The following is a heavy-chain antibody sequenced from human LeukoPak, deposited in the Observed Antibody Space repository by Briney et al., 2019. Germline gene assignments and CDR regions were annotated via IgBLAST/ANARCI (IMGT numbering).Heavy chain of an antibody. D-gene: IGHD1-1*01. Sequence: GGSLRLSCAASGFTFSSYSMNWVRQAPGKGLEWVSSISSSSSYMYYADSVKGRFTISRDNAKNSLYLQMNSLRAEDTAVYYCARKATGTSDYWGQGTLVTVSS. CDR3: ARKATGTSDY. CDR1: GFTFSSYS. V-gene: IGHV3-21*01. CDR2: ISSSSSYM. J-gene: IGHJ4*02.